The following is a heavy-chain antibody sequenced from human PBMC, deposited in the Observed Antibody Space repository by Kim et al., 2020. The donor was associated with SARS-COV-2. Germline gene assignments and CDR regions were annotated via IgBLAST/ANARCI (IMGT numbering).Heavy chain of an antibody. V-gene: IGHV3-23*01. CDR2: ISGSGDNT. J-gene: IGHJ4*02. D-gene: IGHD6-13*01. CDR1: GVTFSNFA. Sequence: GGSLRLSCAVSGVTFSNFAMSWVRQAPGKGLQWVASISGSGDNTYHADSVQGRFSISRDNSKSTVFLQMNSLRVDDTAVYYCATGVPSSSSWYAGYYWGQGTLVAVSS. CDR3: ATGVPSSSSWYAGYY.